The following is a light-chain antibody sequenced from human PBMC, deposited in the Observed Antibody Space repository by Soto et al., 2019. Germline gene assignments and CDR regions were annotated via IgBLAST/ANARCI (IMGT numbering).Light chain of an antibody. J-gene: IGLJ1*01. Sequence: QAALSQPTAVSGSPGHSTNIYCTGNSNDIGAFDYASWYQQHPGKAPRLLIHGVRNRPPGISSRFSGSKSGLTASLTISGLRAEDEADHYCSSFTTNRFYIFGPGTKVTVL. V-gene: IGLV2-14*01. CDR2: GVR. CDR3: SSFTTNRFYI. CDR1: SNDIGAFDY.